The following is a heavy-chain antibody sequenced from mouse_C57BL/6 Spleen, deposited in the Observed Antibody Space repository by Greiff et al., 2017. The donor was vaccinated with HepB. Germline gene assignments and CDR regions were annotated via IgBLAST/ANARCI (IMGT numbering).Heavy chain of an antibody. CDR2: ILPGSGST. CDR1: GYTFTGYW. J-gene: IGHJ1*03. V-gene: IGHV1-9*01. CDR3: ARALLLRLRALYWYFDV. D-gene: IGHD1-1*01. Sequence: QVQLQQSGAELMKPGASVKLSCKATGYTFTGYWIEWVKQRPGHGLEWIGEILPGSGSTNYNEKFKGKATFTADTSSNTAYMQLSSLTTEDSAIYYCARALLLRLRALYWYFDVWGTGTTVTVSS.